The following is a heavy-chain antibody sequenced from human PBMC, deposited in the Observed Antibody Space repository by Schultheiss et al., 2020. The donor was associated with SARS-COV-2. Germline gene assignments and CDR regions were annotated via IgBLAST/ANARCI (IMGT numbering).Heavy chain of an antibody. CDR1: GGSLRNYY. Sequence: SQTLSLTCSVSGGSLRNYYWTWIRQSPEKGMEWIGYIYHSGSTNYNPSLKSRVAMSVDMSKSHFSLKLSSVTAADTAVYYCARDAASVIPYWYFDLWGRGTLVTVSS. D-gene: IGHD3-16*02. V-gene: IGHV4-59*01. J-gene: IGHJ2*01. CDR3: ARDAASVIPYWYFDL. CDR2: IYHSGST.